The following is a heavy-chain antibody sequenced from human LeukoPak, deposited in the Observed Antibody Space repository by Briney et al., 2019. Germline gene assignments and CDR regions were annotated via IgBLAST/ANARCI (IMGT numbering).Heavy chain of an antibody. CDR1: GFTVSINS. V-gene: IGHV3-66*02. CDR3: AKDRRRGSGSSTDY. CDR2: IYSGGNT. J-gene: IGHJ4*02. D-gene: IGHD3-10*01. Sequence: GGSLRLSCTVSGFTVSINSMSWVRQAPGKGLEWVSFIYSGGNTHYSDSVKGRFTISRDNSKNTLYLQMNSLRAEDTAVYYCAKDRRRGSGSSTDYWGQGTLVTVSS.